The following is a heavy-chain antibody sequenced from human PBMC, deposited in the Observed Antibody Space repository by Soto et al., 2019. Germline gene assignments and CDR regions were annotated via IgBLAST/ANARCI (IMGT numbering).Heavy chain of an antibody. CDR1: GGTFSSYT. J-gene: IGHJ3*02. D-gene: IGHD2-15*01. CDR2: IIPILGIA. V-gene: IGHV1-69*02. CDR3: AIPRARLGSGGSSDAFDI. Sequence: QVQLVQSGAEVKKPGSSVKVSCKASGGTFSSYTISWVRQAPGQGLEWMGRIIPILGIANYAQKFQGRVTITADKSTSTAFMELSSLRSEDTAVYYCAIPRARLGSGGSSDAFDIWGQGTMITVSS.